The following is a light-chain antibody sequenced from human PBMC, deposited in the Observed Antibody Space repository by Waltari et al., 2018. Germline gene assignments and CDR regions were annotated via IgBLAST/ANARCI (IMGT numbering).Light chain of an antibody. CDR2: DAS. Sequence: EIVLTQSPATLSLSPGERATLSCGASQTVSSNYLAWYQHKRGLAPRLLIYDASGRPTGNPEKFIGSGSGTDFTLTINRLEPEDFAVYYCQQYGNSPFTFGGGTKVDIK. CDR3: QQYGNSPFT. V-gene: IGKV3D-20*01. J-gene: IGKJ4*01. CDR1: QTVSSNY.